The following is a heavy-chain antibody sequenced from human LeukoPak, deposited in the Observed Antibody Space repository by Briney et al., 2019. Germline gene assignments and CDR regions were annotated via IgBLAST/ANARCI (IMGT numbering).Heavy chain of an antibody. D-gene: IGHD2-2*01. CDR2: IYYSGST. CDR1: GGSISSHY. Sequence: SETLSLICTVSGGSISSHYWSWIRQPPGMGLEWIGYIYYSGSTNYNPSLNSRVTISVDTSKNQFSLKLTSMTAADTAVYYCARGHCSSTSCYRNWFDPWGQGTLVTVPS. CDR3: ARGHCSSTSCYRNWFDP. J-gene: IGHJ5*02. V-gene: IGHV4-59*11.